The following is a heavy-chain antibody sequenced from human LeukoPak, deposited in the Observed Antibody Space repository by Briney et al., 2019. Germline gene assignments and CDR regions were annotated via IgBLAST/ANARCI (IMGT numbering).Heavy chain of an antibody. D-gene: IGHD5-24*01. J-gene: IGHJ6*02. V-gene: IGHV4-59*01. CDR3: ARGDGYNRRYYYYGMDV. CDR2: IYHSGNT. Sequence: SETLSLTCSVSGGSFSNYYWGWVRQPPGKGLEWIGYIYHSGNTNYNPSLKSRVTILVDTSKNQFSLNLSSVTAADTAVYYCARGDGYNRRYYYYGMDVWGQGTTVTVSS. CDR1: GGSFSNYY.